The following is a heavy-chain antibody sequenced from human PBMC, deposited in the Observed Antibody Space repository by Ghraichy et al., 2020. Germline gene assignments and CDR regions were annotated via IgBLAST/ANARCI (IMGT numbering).Heavy chain of an antibody. J-gene: IGHJ4*02. V-gene: IGHV4-34*01. Sequence: LSLTCAVYGGSFTGFYWSWIRRPPGKGLEWIGENTHTGTTKYNPSLTGRVTISVDTSKNQFTLNLSSVTAADTAMYYCARRGFYFDFWSQGAQVSVSS. CDR1: GGSFTGFY. CDR3: ARRGFYFDF. CDR2: NTHTGTT.